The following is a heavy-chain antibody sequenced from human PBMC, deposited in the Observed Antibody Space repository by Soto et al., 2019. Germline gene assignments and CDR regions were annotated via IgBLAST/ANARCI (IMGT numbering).Heavy chain of an antibody. J-gene: IGHJ4*02. CDR2: IYYSGNT. CDR1: GGSISSYY. V-gene: IGHV4-59*12. Sequence: SETLSLTCTVSGGSISSYYWSWIRRPPGKGLEWIGYIYYSGNTNYNPSLKSRVTISVDTSKNQFSLKLTSVTAADTAVYYCARDKITGLFDYWGQGTLVTVSS. D-gene: IGHD2-8*02. CDR3: ARDKITGLFDY.